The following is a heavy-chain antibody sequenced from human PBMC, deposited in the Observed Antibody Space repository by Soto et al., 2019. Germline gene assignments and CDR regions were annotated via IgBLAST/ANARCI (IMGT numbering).Heavy chain of an antibody. J-gene: IGHJ6*02. CDR1: GFNFGDYA. Sequence: EVQLVQSGGGLEQPGRSLRLSCTASGFNFGDYAMSWLRQAPGKGLEWVSFIRSKAYGGTTEYAASVKGRFTISRDDSKSIAYLQMNSLKIEDTAVYYCSGSSSGWYPHGMDVWGQGTMVTVSS. CDR3: SGSSSGWYPHGMDV. CDR2: IRSKAYGGTT. V-gene: IGHV3-49*03. D-gene: IGHD6-19*01.